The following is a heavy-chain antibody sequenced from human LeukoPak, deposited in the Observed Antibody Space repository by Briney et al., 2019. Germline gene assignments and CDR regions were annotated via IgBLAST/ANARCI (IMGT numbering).Heavy chain of an antibody. J-gene: IGHJ6*02. D-gene: IGHD6-19*01. CDR1: GGSFSGYY. Sequence: SETLSLTCAVYGGSFSGYYWSWIRQPPGKGLEWIGEINHSGSTNYNPSLKSRVTISVDTSKNQFSLKLSSVTAADTAVYYCARTYSSGWRTYYYYGMDVWGQGTTVTVSS. V-gene: IGHV4-34*01. CDR3: ARTYSSGWRTYYYYGMDV. CDR2: INHSGST.